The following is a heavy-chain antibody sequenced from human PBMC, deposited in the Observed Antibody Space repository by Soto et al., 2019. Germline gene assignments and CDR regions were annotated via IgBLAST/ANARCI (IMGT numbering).Heavy chain of an antibody. J-gene: IGHJ5*02. CDR3: ARAGWELLREGLDP. V-gene: IGHV1-2*04. D-gene: IGHD1-26*01. CDR1: GYTFTGYY. CDR2: INPNSGGT. Sequence: ASVKVSCKASGYTFTGYYMHWVRQAPGQGLEWMGWINPNSGGTNYAQRFQGWVTVTRDTSISTAYMELSRLRSDDTAVYYCARAGWELLREGLDPWGQGTLVTVSS.